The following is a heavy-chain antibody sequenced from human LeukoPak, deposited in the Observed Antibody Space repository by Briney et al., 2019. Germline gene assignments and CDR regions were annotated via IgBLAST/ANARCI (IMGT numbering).Heavy chain of an antibody. CDR2: ISGSGGTT. CDR1: GFTFSSYA. Sequence: GGSLRLSCAASGFTFSSYAMSWVRQAPGKGLEWVSAISGSGGTTYYAYSVKCRFTISRDNSKHTLYLQMNSLRAEDTAVYYCAKASAMIVVVSKHFDYWGQGTLVTVSS. J-gene: IGHJ4*02. V-gene: IGHV3-23*01. CDR3: AKASAMIVVVSKHFDY. D-gene: IGHD3-22*01.